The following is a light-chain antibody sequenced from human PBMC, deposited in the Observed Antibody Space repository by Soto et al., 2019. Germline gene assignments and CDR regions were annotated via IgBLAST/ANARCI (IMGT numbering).Light chain of an antibody. J-gene: IGKJ5*01. CDR2: DAS. Sequence: IVLTQSPATLSLWPGETAILSCTASQTVSSYLSWYQHKPGQAPRLLIYDASKRAPGIPARFSGSGSGTDFTLTISSLEPEDFAVYYCQQRNTSITFGQGTRLEIE. V-gene: IGKV3-11*01. CDR3: QQRNTSIT. CDR1: QTVSSY.